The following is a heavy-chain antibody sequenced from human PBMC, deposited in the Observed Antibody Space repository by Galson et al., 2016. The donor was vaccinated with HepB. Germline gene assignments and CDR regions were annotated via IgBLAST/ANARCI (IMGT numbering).Heavy chain of an antibody. J-gene: IGHJ2*01. D-gene: IGHD3-10*01. CDR3: ASGIAVTTSNSFWYFDL. CDR1: GFTVSSKY. Sequence: SLRLSCAASGFTVSSKYMTWVRQAPGKGLDWVSTISGSGDETNYADSVKGRFTFSRDNSKNTLYLQMTSLRAEDTAVYYCASGIAVTTSNSFWYFDLWGRGTLVTVSS. CDR2: ISGSGDET. V-gene: IGHV3-23*01.